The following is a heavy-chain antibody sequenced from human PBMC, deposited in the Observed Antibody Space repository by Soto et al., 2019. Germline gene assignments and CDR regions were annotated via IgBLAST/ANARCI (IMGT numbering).Heavy chain of an antibody. J-gene: IGHJ6*02. CDR3: ARQGETWTNYYYGMDV. CDR2: IYPGDSDT. CDR1: GYSFTSYW. D-gene: IGHD5-12*01. Sequence: PGESLKISCKGSGYSFTSYWIGWVRQMPGKGLEWMGIIYPGDSDTRYSPSFQGQVTISADKSISTAYLQWSSLKASDTAMYYCARQGETWTNYYYGMDVWGQGTTVTVSS. V-gene: IGHV5-51*01.